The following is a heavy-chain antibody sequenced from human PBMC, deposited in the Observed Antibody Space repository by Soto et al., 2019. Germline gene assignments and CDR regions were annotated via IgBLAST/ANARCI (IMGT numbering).Heavy chain of an antibody. J-gene: IGHJ6*02. CDR1: GGSFSGYY. CDR3: ASSSLYGMDV. Sequence: SETLSLTCAVYGGSFSGYYWSWIRQPPGKGLEWIGEINHSGSTNYNPSLKSRVTISVDTSKNQFSLKMGSVTAADTAVYYCASSSLYGMDVWGQGTTVTVYS. CDR2: INHSGST. V-gene: IGHV4-34*01.